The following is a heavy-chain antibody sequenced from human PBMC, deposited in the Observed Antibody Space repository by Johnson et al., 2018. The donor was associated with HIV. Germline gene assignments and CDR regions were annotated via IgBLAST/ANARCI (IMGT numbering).Heavy chain of an antibody. CDR3: ARAEPWDRRHYAFDI. D-gene: IGHD1-1*01. CDR1: RFTFSHFG. CDR2: IWYDGSKK. Sequence: QVHLVESGGGVVQPGRSLRLSCAASRFTFSHFGMHWVRQAPGRGLEWVAVIWYDGSKKYYADSVKGRFTISRDNSKNTLYLQMNSLRAEDTAVYYCARAEPWDRRHYAFDIWGQGTVVTVSS. J-gene: IGHJ3*02. V-gene: IGHV3-33*01.